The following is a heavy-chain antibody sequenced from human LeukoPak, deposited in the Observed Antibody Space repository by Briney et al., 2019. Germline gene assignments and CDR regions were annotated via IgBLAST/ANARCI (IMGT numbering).Heavy chain of an antibody. D-gene: IGHD6-19*01. V-gene: IGHV3-15*01. CDR1: GFTFSNAW. CDR3: TPEHWLVAVFDY. Sequence: GGSLRLSCAASGFTFSNAWMSWVRQAPGKGLEWVGRIKRKTDGGTTDYAAPVKGRFTISRDDSKNTLYLQMNSLKTEDTAVYYCTPEHWLVAVFDYWGQGTLVTVSS. J-gene: IGHJ4*02. CDR2: IKRKTDGGTT.